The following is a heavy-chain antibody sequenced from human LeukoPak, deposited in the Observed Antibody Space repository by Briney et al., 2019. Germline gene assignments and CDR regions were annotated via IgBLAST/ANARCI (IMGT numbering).Heavy chain of an antibody. CDR1: GYTFTSYY. Sequence: GASVKVSCKASGYTFTSYYMRWVRQAPGQGLEWMGIINPSGGSTSYAQKFQGRVTMTRDMSTSTVYMELSSLRSEDTAVYYCARDRGFLTGYHYYYYMDVWGKGTTVTVSS. CDR2: INPSGGST. CDR3: ARDRGFLTGYHYYYYMDV. V-gene: IGHV1-46*01. D-gene: IGHD3-9*01. J-gene: IGHJ6*03.